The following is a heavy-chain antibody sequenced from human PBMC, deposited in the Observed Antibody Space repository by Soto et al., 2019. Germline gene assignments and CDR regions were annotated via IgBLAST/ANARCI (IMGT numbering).Heavy chain of an antibody. CDR1: GFSLSTTGVG. Sequence: QITLKESGPTLVKPTQTLTLTCSFSGFSLSTTGVGVGWIRQPPGKALEWLALIYWDDDKRYNPSLNSRLTITKDTSKNQVVLAMTNMDPVDTATYYCVQSRCRAHCLQSPSSHFYYGLDVWGQGTTVTVSS. D-gene: IGHD2-21*02. CDR3: VQSRCRAHCLQSPSSHFYYGLDV. V-gene: IGHV2-5*02. J-gene: IGHJ6*02. CDR2: IYWDDDK.